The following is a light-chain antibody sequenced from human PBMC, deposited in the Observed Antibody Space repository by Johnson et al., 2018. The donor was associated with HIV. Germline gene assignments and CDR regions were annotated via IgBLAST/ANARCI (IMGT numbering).Light chain of an antibody. V-gene: IGLV1-51*02. CDR2: ENK. Sequence: QLVLTQPPSVSAAPGQKVTISCSGSSSNIGNSYVCWYQQLPGTAPKLLIHENKKRPSGIPDRFSGSKSGTSATLDITGLQTGDEADYYCGTWDSSLGAWVFGTGTKVTVL. CDR1: SSNIGNSY. J-gene: IGLJ1*01. CDR3: GTWDSSLGAWV.